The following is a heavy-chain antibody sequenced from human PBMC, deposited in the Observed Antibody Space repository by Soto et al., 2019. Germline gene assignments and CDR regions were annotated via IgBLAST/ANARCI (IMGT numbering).Heavy chain of an antibody. J-gene: IGHJ6*02. CDR2: IIPIFGTA. CDR1: GGTFSSYA. Sequence: QVQLVQSGAEVKKPGSSVKVSCKASGGTFSSYAISWVRQAPGQGLEWMGGIIPIFGTANYAQKFQGRVTITADESTSTAYMELISLRSEDTAVYYCARGGLGDCSSTSCSHYYYYGMDVWGQGTTVTVSS. CDR3: ARGGLGDCSSTSCSHYYYYGMDV. V-gene: IGHV1-69*01. D-gene: IGHD2-2*01.